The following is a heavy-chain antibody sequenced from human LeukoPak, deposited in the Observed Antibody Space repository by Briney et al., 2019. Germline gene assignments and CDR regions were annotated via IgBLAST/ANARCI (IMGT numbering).Heavy chain of an antibody. Sequence: GGSLRLSCAASGFTFSRHDMHWVRQSTGKSLEWVSAIGTAGDTYYPGSVKGRFTISRENAKNSLYLQMNSLRDGDTAVYYCARMGDSSGYRGYYYGMDVWGQGTTVTVSS. CDR3: ARMGDSSGYRGYYYGMDV. J-gene: IGHJ6*02. CDR1: GFTFSRHD. CDR2: IGTAGDT. D-gene: IGHD3-22*01. V-gene: IGHV3-13*01.